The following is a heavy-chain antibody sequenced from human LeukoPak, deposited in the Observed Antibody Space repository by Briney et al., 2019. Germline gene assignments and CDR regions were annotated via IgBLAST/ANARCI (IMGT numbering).Heavy chain of an antibody. J-gene: IGHJ4*02. Sequence: KTSETLSLTCTVSGGSISSSSYYWGWIRQPPGKGLEWIGSIYYSGSTYYNPSLKSRVTISVDKSKNQFSLKLSSVTAADTAVYYCASNTDYSNYAWTLKYFDYWGQGTLVTVSS. D-gene: IGHD4-11*01. V-gene: IGHV4-39*07. CDR1: GGSISSSSYY. CDR3: ASNTDYSNYAWTLKYFDY. CDR2: IYYSGST.